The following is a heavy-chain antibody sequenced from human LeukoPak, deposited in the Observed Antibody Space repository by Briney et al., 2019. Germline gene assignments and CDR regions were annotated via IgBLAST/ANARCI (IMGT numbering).Heavy chain of an antibody. V-gene: IGHV4-59*01. Sequence: SETLSLTCTVSGGSISTYYWNWIRQPPGKGLEWIGYIYYTGNTYSNPSLKSRVTISVDTSKNQFSLKLTSLTAADTAVYYCARGLMSSSWYFNYWGLGTLVTVSS. J-gene: IGHJ4*02. D-gene: IGHD6-13*01. CDR2: IYYTGNT. CDR1: GGSISTYY. CDR3: ARGLMSSSWYFNY.